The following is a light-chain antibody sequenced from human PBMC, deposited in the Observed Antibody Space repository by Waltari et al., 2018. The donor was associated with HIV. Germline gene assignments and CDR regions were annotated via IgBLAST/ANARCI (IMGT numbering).Light chain of an antibody. Sequence: QSALTQPASVSGSPGQSITISCTGTSRDVGGYNYVSWYQQHPDKAPKLMIYAVSNRPSGVSNRFSGSKSGNTASLTISRVEAGDEADYYCQVWDSSSDHWVFGGGTKLTVL. V-gene: IGLV2-14*01. CDR3: QVWDSSSDHWV. CDR1: SRDVGGYNY. CDR2: AVS. J-gene: IGLJ3*02.